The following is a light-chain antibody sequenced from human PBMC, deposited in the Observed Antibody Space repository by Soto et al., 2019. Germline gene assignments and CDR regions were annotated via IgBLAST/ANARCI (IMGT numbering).Light chain of an antibody. CDR2: EVS. Sequence: QSALTQPASVSGSPGQSITISCTGTSSDVGGYNSVCWHQQHPGKAPKLMIFEVSNRPSGVSYRFSGSKSGNTASLTISGLQAEDEADYYCSSYTGSSTLYVFGTGTKLTVL. V-gene: IGLV2-14*01. J-gene: IGLJ1*01. CDR3: SSYTGSSTLYV. CDR1: SSDVGGYNS.